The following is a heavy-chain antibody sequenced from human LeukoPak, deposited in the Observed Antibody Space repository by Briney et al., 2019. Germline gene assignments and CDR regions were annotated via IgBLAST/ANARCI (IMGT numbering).Heavy chain of an antibody. Sequence: ASVKVSCKASGYTFTNYYMHWVRQAPGQGLEWMGWINPNSGGTNYAQKFQGRVTMTRDTSISTAYMELSRLRSDDTAVYYCARGGTLWFGEFSPFDYWGQGTLVTVSS. CDR2: INPNSGGT. V-gene: IGHV1-2*02. J-gene: IGHJ4*02. CDR1: GYTFTNYY. CDR3: ARGGTLWFGEFSPFDY. D-gene: IGHD3-10*01.